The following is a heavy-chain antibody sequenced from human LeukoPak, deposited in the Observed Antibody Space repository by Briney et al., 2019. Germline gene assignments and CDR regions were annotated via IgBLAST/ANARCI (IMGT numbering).Heavy chain of an antibody. CDR3: ARVDFYYDSSGYVGEYFQH. V-gene: IGHV3-11*01. J-gene: IGHJ1*01. CDR2: ISSSATNI. CDR1: GFTFSNYY. D-gene: IGHD3-22*01. Sequence: NPGGSLRLSCAASGFTFSNYYMSWIRQAPGKGLEWLSYISSSATNIQYADSVRGRFTISRDNAKNSLYLQMNRLRDEDTAVYYCARVDFYYDSSGYVGEYFQHWGQGTLVTASS.